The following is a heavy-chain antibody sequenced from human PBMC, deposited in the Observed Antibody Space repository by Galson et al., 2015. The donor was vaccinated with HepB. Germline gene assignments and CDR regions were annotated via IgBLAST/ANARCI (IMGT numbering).Heavy chain of an antibody. CDR3: AAPWTYYDYVWGSYRYPDAFDI. CDR1: GFTFTSSA. D-gene: IGHD3-16*02. J-gene: IGHJ3*02. CDR2: IVVGSGNT. V-gene: IGHV1-58*01. Sequence: SVKVSCKASGFTFTSSAVQWVRQARGQRLEWIGWIVVGSGNTNYAQKSQERVTITRDMSTSTAYMELSSLRSEDTAVYYCAAPWTYYDYVWGSYRYPDAFDIWGQGTIVTVSS.